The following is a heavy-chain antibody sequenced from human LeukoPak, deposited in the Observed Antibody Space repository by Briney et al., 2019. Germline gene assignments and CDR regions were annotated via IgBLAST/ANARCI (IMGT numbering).Heavy chain of an antibody. CDR2: IIPIFGTA. CDR1: GGTFSSYA. V-gene: IGHV1-69*13. Sequence: SVKVSCKASGGTFSSYAISWVRQAPGQGLEWMGGIIPIFGTANYAQKFQGRVTITADESTSTAYMELSSLRSEDTAVYYCARSPPYYDSSGYSLGAFDIWGQETMVTVSS. D-gene: IGHD3-22*01. J-gene: IGHJ3*02. CDR3: ARSPPYYDSSGYSLGAFDI.